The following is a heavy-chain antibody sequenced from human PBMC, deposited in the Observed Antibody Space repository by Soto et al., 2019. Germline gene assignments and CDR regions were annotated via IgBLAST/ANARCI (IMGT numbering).Heavy chain of an antibody. CDR3: AKNWDTPFSSPSH. D-gene: IGHD6-6*01. CDR2: ISGSGGST. CDR1: GFTFTTYA. J-gene: IGHJ4*02. V-gene: IGHV3-23*01. Sequence: GGSLRLSCAASGFTFTTYAMTWVRRAPGKGLEWVSAISGSGGSTYYADSVKGRFTISRDSSKNTVFLQMNSLRAEDTAVYYCAKNWDTPFSSPSHWGQGTLVTVSS.